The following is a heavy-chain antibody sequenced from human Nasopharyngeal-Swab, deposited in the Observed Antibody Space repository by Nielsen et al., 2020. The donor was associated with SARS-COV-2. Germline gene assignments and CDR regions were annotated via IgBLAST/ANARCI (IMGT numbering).Heavy chain of an antibody. CDR3: ARDRAWDSSGWDYYYGMDV. CDR2: IYYSGST. J-gene: IGHJ6*02. Sequence: WIRQPPGKGLEWIGYIYYSGSTNYHPSLKSRVTISVDTSKNQFSLKLSSVTAADTAVYYCARDRAWDSSGWDYYYGMDVWGQGTTVTVSS. D-gene: IGHD6-19*01. V-gene: IGHV4-59*01.